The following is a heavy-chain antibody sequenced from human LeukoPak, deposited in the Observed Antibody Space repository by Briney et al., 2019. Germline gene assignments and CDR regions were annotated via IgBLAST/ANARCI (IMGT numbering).Heavy chain of an antibody. CDR3: AKAAFSRTSYFDY. CDR1: GFTFSTYT. J-gene: IGHJ4*02. Sequence: GGSLRLSCAASGFTFSTYTMSWVRQAPGKGLEWGSAISGSGGNTYYADSVKGRFTVSRDNSKNTLYLQMDSLRADDTAVYYCAKAAFSRTSYFDYWGQGTLVTASS. D-gene: IGHD3-3*02. CDR2: ISGSGGNT. V-gene: IGHV3-23*01.